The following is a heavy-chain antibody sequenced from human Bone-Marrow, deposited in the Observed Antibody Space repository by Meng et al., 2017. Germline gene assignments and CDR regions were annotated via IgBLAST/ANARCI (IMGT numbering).Heavy chain of an antibody. J-gene: IGHJ4*02. Sequence: GGSLRLSCAASGFTFSSYEMNWVRQAPGKGLEWVSSISSSSSYIYYADSVKGRFTISRDNAKNSLYLQMNSLRAEDTAVYYCASPGEMATILVSGGRRIDYWGQGTLVTVSS. CDR1: GFTFSSYE. CDR2: ISSSSSYI. V-gene: IGHV3-21*01. D-gene: IGHD5-24*01. CDR3: ASPGEMATILVSGGRRIDY.